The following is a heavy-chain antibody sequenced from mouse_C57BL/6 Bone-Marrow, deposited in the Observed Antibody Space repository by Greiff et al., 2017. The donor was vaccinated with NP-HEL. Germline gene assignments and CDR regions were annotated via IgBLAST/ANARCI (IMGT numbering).Heavy chain of an antibody. J-gene: IGHJ2*01. CDR1: GFNIKDYY. CDR3: ARAVVAPANWDVDYFDY. CDR2: IDPEDGET. Sequence: VQLQQSGAELVKPGASVKLSCTASGFNIKDYYMHWVKQRTEQGLEWIGRIDPEDGETKYAPKFQGKATRTADTSSNTAYLQLSSLTSEDTAVYYCARAVVAPANWDVDYFDYWGQGTTLTVSS. D-gene: IGHD1-1*01. V-gene: IGHV14-2*01.